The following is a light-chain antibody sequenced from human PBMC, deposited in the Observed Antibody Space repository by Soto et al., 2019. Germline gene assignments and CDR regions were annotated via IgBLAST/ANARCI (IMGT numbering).Light chain of an antibody. CDR3: QQTYISPPT. CDR1: QSVSSSY. CDR2: GAS. V-gene: IGKV3-20*01. J-gene: IGKJ4*01. Sequence: EIVLTQSPGTLSLSPGERATLSCRASQSVSSSYLAWYQQKPGQAPRLLIYGASTLQSGAPSRFSGGGFGSDFTLIISSLQPEDFASYYCQQTYISPPTFGGETKVEIK.